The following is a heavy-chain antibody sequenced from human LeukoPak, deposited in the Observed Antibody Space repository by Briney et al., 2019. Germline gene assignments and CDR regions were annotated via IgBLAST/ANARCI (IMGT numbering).Heavy chain of an antibody. CDR3: AGGQNKGGKAYYDSSGYLT. CDR1: GFTFSSYG. V-gene: IGHV3-33*01. CDR2: IWYDGSNK. J-gene: IGHJ4*02. D-gene: IGHD3-22*01. Sequence: PGRSLRLSCAASGFTFSSYGMHWVRQAPGKGLEWVAVIWYDGSNKYYADSVKGRFTISRDNSKNTLYLQMNSLRAEDTAVYYCAGGQNKGGKAYYDSSGYLTWGQGTLVTVSS.